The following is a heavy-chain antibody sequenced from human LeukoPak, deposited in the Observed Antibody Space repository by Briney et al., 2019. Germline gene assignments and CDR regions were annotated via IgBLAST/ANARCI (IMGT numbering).Heavy chain of an antibody. CDR2: IYHSGST. Sequence: PSQTLSLTCTVSGGSISSGGYYWSWIRQPPGKGLEWIGYIYHSGSTYYTPSLKSRVTISVDRSKNQFSLKLSSVTAADTAVYYCARAWGATVYMDVWGKGTTVTVSS. CDR1: GGSISSGGYY. D-gene: IGHD1-26*01. V-gene: IGHV4-30-2*01. J-gene: IGHJ6*03. CDR3: ARAWGATVYMDV.